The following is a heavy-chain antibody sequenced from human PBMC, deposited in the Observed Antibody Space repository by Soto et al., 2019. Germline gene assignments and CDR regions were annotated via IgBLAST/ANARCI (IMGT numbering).Heavy chain of an antibody. J-gene: IGHJ4*02. CDR3: AKHTSYYSSSGSYVFDS. Sequence: QVQLVESGGGVVQPGRSLRLSCAASGFTFSSYGIHWVRQAPGKGLEWVAVISHDGSKTNYADSVKGRFTISRDNSKDTAYMQMNSLRAEDTAVYYWAKHTSYYSSSGSYVFDSWGQGTLVTVSS. D-gene: IGHD3-22*01. CDR2: ISHDGSKT. CDR1: GFTFSSYG. V-gene: IGHV3-30*18.